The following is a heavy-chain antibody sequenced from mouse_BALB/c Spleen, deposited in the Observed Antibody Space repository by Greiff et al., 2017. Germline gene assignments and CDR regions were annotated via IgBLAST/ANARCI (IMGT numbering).Heavy chain of an antibody. J-gene: IGHJ4*01. CDR3: ARGGNYDYYAMDY. D-gene: IGHD2-1*01. Sequence: EVKVEESGPGLVKPSQSLSLTCSVTGYSITSGYYWNWIRQFPGNKLEWMGYISYDGSNNYNPSLKNRISITRDTSKNQFFLKLNSVTTEDTATYYCARGGNYDYYAMDYWGQGTSVTVSS. CDR1: GYSITSGYY. V-gene: IGHV3-6*02. CDR2: ISYDGSN.